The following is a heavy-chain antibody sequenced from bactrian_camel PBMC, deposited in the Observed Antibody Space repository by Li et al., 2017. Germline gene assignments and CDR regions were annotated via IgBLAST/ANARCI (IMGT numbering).Heavy chain of an antibody. CDR3: AADGFLATGRVDCGSHDFAY. CDR2: IDRWDSA. CDR1: EYGRNC. Sequence: VQLVESGGGSVQAGGSLRLSCTASEYGRNCMGWFRQAPGKERKWVGDIDRWDSAHYASFVKGRFTVSKDNARDTLWLRLQMDNLEPEDSAMYYCAADGFLATGRVDCGSHDFAYWGQGTQVTVS. D-gene: IGHD5*01. V-gene: IGHV3S53*01. J-gene: IGHJ4*01.